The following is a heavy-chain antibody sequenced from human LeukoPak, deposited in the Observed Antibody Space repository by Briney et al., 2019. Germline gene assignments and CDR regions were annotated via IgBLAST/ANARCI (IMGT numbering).Heavy chain of an antibody. CDR3: ARDFRAAMVSDWSDP. D-gene: IGHD5-18*01. CDR2: INPNSGGT. V-gene: IGHV1-2*02. CDR1: GYTFTGYY. Sequence: RASVKVSCKASGYTFTGYYMHWVRQAPGQGLEWMGWINPNSGGTNYAQKFQGRVTMTRDTSISTAYMELSRLRSDDTAVYYCARDFRAAMVSDWSDPWGQGTLVTVSS. J-gene: IGHJ5*02.